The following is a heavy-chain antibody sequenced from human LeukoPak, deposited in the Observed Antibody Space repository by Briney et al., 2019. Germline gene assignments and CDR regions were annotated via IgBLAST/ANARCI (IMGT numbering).Heavy chain of an antibody. CDR2: ISSSSSYI. CDR3: AREDGSGSYFLFDY. J-gene: IGHJ4*02. D-gene: IGHD3-10*01. V-gene: IGHV3-21*01. Sequence: GGSLRLSCAASGFTFSSYSMNWVRQAPGKGLEWVSSISSSSSYIYYADSVKGRFNISRDNAKNSLYLQMNSLRAEDTAVYYCAREDGSGSYFLFDYWGQGTLVTVPS. CDR1: GFTFSSYS.